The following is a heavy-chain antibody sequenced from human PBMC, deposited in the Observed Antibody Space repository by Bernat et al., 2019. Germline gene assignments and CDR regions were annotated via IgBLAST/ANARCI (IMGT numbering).Heavy chain of an antibody. CDR2: INWNGAST. J-gene: IGHJ3*02. CDR3: AGGLSSSLYDAFDI. Sequence: EVQLVESGGGVVRPGGSLRLSCAASGFTFDDYGMSWVRQAPGKGLEWVSGINWNGASTGYADSVKGRFTISRDNAKNSLYLQMNSLRADDTALYHCAGGLSSSLYDAFDIWGQGTMVTGSS. CDR1: GFTFDDYG. D-gene: IGHD6-13*01. V-gene: IGHV3-20*01.